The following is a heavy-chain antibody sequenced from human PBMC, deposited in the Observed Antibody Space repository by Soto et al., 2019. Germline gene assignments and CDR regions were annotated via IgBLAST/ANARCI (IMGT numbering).Heavy chain of an antibody. CDR2: INPNSGGT. Sequence: QVQLVQSGAEVKKPGASVKVSCKASGYTFTGYYMHLVRQAPGQGLEWMGWINPNSGGTNYAQKFQGWVTMTKDTSISPADMDLRRLGSDDTAVYYWAIGHVWREGSYYYYCMDVWSQGTTVTVS. D-gene: IGHD1-26*01. CDR1: GYTFTGYY. V-gene: IGHV1-2*04. CDR3: AIGHVWREGSYYYYCMDV. J-gene: IGHJ6*02.